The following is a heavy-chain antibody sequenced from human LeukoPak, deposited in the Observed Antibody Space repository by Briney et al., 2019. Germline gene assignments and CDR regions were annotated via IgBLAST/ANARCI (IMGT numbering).Heavy chain of an antibody. CDR1: GFAFSSYS. D-gene: IGHD1-14*01. J-gene: IGHJ3*02. CDR3: ASSIMRSFNI. CDR2: ISSSSSTI. Sequence: GGSLRLSCAASGFAFSSYSMNWVRQAPGKGLEWVSYISSSSSTIYYADSVKGRFTISRDNAKNSLYLQMNSLRDEDTAVYYCASSIMRSFNIWGQGTMVTVSS. V-gene: IGHV3-48*02.